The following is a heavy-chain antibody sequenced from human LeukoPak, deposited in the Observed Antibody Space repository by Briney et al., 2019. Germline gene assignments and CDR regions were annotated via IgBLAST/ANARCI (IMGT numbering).Heavy chain of an antibody. CDR2: IYYSGST. Sequence: SETLSLTCTVSGGSISSYYWSWIRQPPGKGLEWIGYIYYSGSTNYNPSLKSRVTISVDTSKNQFSLKLSSVTAADTAVYYCASSMVRGAHLYGMDVWGQGTTVTVSS. D-gene: IGHD3-10*01. J-gene: IGHJ6*02. V-gene: IGHV4-59*01. CDR1: GGSISSYY. CDR3: ASSMVRGAHLYGMDV.